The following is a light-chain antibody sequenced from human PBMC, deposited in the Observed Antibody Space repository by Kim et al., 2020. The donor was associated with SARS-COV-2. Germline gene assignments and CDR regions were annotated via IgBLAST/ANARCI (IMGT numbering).Light chain of an antibody. CDR3: QQYYSTAIT. CDR2: WAS. V-gene: IGKV4-1*01. Sequence: ATINCTSSRSVLYSSNNKNYLAWYQQKPGQPPKLLIYWASTRESGVPDRCSGSGSGTDFTLTISSLQAEDVAVYYCQQYYSTAITFFQGTRLEIK. J-gene: IGKJ5*01. CDR1: RSVLYSSNNKNY.